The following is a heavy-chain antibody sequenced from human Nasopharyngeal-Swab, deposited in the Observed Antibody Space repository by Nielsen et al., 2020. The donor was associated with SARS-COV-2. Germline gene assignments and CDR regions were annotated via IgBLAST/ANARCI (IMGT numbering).Heavy chain of an antibody. CDR2: INTNTGNP. D-gene: IGHD3-16*02. V-gene: IGHV7-4-1*02. Sequence: ASVKVSCKASGYTFTSDAMNWVRQAPGQGLEWMGWINTNTGNPTYAQGFTGRFVFSLDTSVSTAYLQISSLKAEDTAVYYCARVYDYVWGSYRYGGSLGIDYWGQGTLVTVSS. CDR3: ARVYDYVWGSYRYGGSLGIDY. CDR1: GYTFTSDA. J-gene: IGHJ4*02.